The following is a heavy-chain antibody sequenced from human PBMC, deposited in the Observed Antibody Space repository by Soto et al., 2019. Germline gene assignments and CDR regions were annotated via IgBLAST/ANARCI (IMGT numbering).Heavy chain of an antibody. V-gene: IGHV3-23*01. CDR2: ISGSGDST. D-gene: IGHD6-13*01. J-gene: IGHJ4*02. CDR3: AKSYSSNWYDYFDY. Sequence: EVQLLESGGGLVQPGGSLRLSCAASGFTLSSYAMSWVRQAPGKGLEWVSAISGSGDSTYYADSVKGRFTISRDTSKNTLYLQMDSLRAEDTALYYCAKSYSSNWYDYFDYWGQGTLVTVSS. CDR1: GFTLSSYA.